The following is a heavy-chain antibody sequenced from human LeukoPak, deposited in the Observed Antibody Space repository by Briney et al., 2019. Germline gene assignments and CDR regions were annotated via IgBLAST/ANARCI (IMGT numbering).Heavy chain of an antibody. CDR1: GFTFSNAR. CDR3: TTAAGIYYGMDV. Sequence: GGSLRLSCAASGFTFSNARMSWVRQAPGQGLEWVGRIKSKTDGGTTDYAAPVKGRFTISRDDSKNTLYLQMNSLKTEDTAVYYCTTAAGIYYGMDVWGQGTTVTVSS. CDR2: IKSKTDGGTT. V-gene: IGHV3-15*01. J-gene: IGHJ6*02. D-gene: IGHD6-13*01.